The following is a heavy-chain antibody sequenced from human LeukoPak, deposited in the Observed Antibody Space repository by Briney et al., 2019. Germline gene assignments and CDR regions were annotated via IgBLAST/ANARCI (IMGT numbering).Heavy chain of an antibody. Sequence: ASVKVSCKASGYTFTSYYMHWVRQAPGQGLEWMGIINPSGGSTSYAQKFQGRVTMTRDTSTSTVYMELSSLTSEDTAVYYCARGDHVRIYAESAFDIWGRGTMVTVSS. V-gene: IGHV1-46*01. CDR1: GYTFTSYY. CDR2: INPSGGST. CDR3: ARGDHVRIYAESAFDI. J-gene: IGHJ3*02. D-gene: IGHD3-3*01.